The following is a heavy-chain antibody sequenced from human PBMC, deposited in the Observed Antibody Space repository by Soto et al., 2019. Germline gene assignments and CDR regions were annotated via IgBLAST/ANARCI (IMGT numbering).Heavy chain of an antibody. V-gene: IGHV1-24*01. CDR3: ATKADNGYHFDY. Sequence: ASVKVSCKVSGYTLTELSMHWVRQAPGKGLEWMGGFDPEDGETIYAQKFQGRVTMTEDTSTDTAYMELSSLRSEDTAVYYCATKADNGYHFDYWGQGTLVTVSS. CDR1: GYTLTELS. CDR2: FDPEDGET. J-gene: IGHJ4*02. D-gene: IGHD1-1*01.